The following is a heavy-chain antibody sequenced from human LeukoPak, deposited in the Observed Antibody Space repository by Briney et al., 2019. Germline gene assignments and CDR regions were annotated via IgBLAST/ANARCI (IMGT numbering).Heavy chain of an antibody. D-gene: IGHD2-8*01. CDR1: GGSFSGYY. CDR2: INHSGST. CDR3: ATVCSPYYYYGMDV. Sequence: SETLSLTCAVYGGSFSGYYWSWIRQPPGKGLEWIGEINHSGSTNYSPSLKSRVTISVDTSKNQFSLKLSSVTAADTAVYYCATVCSPYYYYGMDVWGQGTTVTVSS. V-gene: IGHV4-34*01. J-gene: IGHJ6*02.